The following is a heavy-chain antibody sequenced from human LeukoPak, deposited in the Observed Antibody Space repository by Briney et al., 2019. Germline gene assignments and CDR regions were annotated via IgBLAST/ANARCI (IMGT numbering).Heavy chain of an antibody. CDR2: ISGSGGST. CDR1: GFPFSSHV. J-gene: IGHJ4*02. CDR3: AKDLEGRRYSYGVFDY. D-gene: IGHD5-18*01. V-gene: IGHV3-23*01. Sequence: GGSLRLSCAASGFPFSSHVLSWVRQAPGKGLEWVSAISGSGGSTYYADSVKGRFTISRDNSKNTLYLQMNSLRAEDTAVYYCAKDLEGRRYSYGVFDYWGQGTLVTVSS.